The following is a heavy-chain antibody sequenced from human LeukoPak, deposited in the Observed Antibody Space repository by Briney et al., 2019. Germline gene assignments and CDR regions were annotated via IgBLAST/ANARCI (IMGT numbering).Heavy chain of an antibody. Sequence: PSEPLSLTCAVSGASIRSSAGYRWGWIRQPPGRGLEWIGQISYDGRREYNPSLRSRVTISLDTSKNQFSLKMTSVTAADAAVFYCARLHPNGPDEYWGRGTLVTVSS. CDR2: ISYDGRR. V-gene: IGHV4-39*07. CDR3: ARLHPNGPDEY. J-gene: IGHJ4*02. CDR1: GASIRSSAGYR. D-gene: IGHD2-8*01.